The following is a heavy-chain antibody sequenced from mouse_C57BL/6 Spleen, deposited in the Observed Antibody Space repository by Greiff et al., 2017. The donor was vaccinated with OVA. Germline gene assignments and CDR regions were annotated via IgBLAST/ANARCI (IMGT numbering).Heavy chain of an antibody. V-gene: IGHV1-22*01. Sequence: VQLQQSGPELVKPGASVKMSCKASGYTFTDYNMHWVKQSHGKSLEWIGYINPNNGGTSYNQKFKGKATLTVNKSSSTAYMELRSLTSEDSAVYYCARENYGSSYNYFDYWGQGTTLTVSS. D-gene: IGHD1-1*01. CDR1: GYTFTDYN. J-gene: IGHJ2*01. CDR2: INPNNGGT. CDR3: ARENYGSSYNYFDY.